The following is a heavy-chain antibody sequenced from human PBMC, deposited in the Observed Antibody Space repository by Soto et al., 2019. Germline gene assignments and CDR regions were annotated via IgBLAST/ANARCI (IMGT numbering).Heavy chain of an antibody. CDR3: AKMVGGTLPKTFHV. CDR2: FTAAGRNT. Sequence: EVQLLESGGGSVQPGGSLRLSCAASGFTFSDFAMSWVRKAPGKGLEWVSTFTAAGRNTFYADSVKGRFTISRDNSKSTLFTHVDSMRVDDTAVYYCAKMVGGTLPKTFHVWGQGTLVTVSS. J-gene: IGHJ1*01. D-gene: IGHD3-10*01. V-gene: IGHV3-23*01. CDR1: GFTFSDFA.